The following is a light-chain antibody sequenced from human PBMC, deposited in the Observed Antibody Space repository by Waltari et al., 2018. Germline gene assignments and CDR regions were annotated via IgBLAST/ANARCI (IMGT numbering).Light chain of an antibody. CDR2: AVS. V-gene: IGLV2-23*02. Sequence: QSALTQPASVSGSPGQSITIPCTGTSSDVGNYKRVSWYQQRPGKAPKLMIYAVSKRPSGVSDRFSGSKSGDMASLTISGLQPEDEAEYFCSSYAGSSKGVFGGGTKVTVL. J-gene: IGLJ2*01. CDR1: SSDVGNYKR. CDR3: SSYAGSSKGV.